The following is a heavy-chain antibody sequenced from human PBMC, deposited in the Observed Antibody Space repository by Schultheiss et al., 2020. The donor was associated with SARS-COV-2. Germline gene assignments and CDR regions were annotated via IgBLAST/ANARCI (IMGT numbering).Heavy chain of an antibody. D-gene: IGHD1-1*01. CDR3: ASHPDSHWFDY. CDR1: GYTFTSYG. CDR2: ISAYNGNT. J-gene: IGHJ4*02. V-gene: IGHV1-18*01. Sequence: ASVKVSCKASGYTFTSYGISWVRQAPGQGLEWMGWISAYNGNTNYAQKLQGRVTMTTDTSTSTAYMELSRLRSDDTAVYYCASHPDSHWFDYWGQGTLVTVSS.